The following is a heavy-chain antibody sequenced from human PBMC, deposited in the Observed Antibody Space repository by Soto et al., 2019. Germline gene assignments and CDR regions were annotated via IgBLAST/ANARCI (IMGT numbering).Heavy chain of an antibody. CDR3: AREEYNYDISGRRNWFDS. CDR2: INPTGGST. V-gene: IGHV1-46*03. Sequence: ASVKVSCKASGYTFASHYMHWVRQAPGQGLEWMGIINPTGGSTNYAQKFQGRVTMTRDTSTSTVYMELSGLRSEDTAVYYCAREEYNYDISGRRNWFDSWG. CDR1: GYTFASHY. J-gene: IGHJ5*01. D-gene: IGHD3-22*01.